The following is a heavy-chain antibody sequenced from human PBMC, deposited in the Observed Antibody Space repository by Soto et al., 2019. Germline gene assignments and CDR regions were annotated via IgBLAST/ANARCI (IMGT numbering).Heavy chain of an antibody. Sequence: EVQLVESGGTLVQPGGSLRLSCAASGFTFNTYWMHWVRQAPGKGLVWVSRINSDGTKTTYADSVKGRFTISSDNAKNTVYLQINLLRAEDTAVHYCTTVATNTFDWLDPWGQGTLFTVSS. CDR3: TTVATNTFDWLDP. CDR1: GFTFNTYW. J-gene: IGHJ5*02. CDR2: INSDGTKT. V-gene: IGHV3-74*01. D-gene: IGHD5-12*01.